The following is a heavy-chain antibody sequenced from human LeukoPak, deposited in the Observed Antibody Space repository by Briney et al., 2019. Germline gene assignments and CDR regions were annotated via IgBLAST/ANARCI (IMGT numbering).Heavy chain of an antibody. CDR3: ARQPTYCSGGSCYSASLFDY. V-gene: IGHV4-39*01. CDR2: IYYSGST. CDR1: GGSISSSSHY. Sequence: SETLSLTCTVSGGSISSSSHYWGWIRQPPGKGLEWIGSIYYSGSTYYNPSLKSRVTISVDTSKSQFSLKLSSVTAADTAVYYCARQPTYCSGGSCYSASLFDYWGQGTLVTVSS. J-gene: IGHJ4*02. D-gene: IGHD2-15*01.